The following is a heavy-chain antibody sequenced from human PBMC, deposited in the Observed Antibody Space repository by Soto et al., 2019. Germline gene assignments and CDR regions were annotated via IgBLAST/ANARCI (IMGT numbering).Heavy chain of an antibody. V-gene: IGHV4-39*01. CDR1: GGSISSSSYY. CDR3: ARGFWSGYYYYFDY. J-gene: IGHJ4*02. Sequence: QLQLQESGPGLVKPSETLSLTCTVSGGSISSSSYYWGWIRQPPGKGLEWIGSIYYSGSTYYNPSLKGRVTISVDTSKNQFSLKLSSVTAADTAVYYCARGFWSGYYYYFDYWGQGTLVTVSS. D-gene: IGHD3-3*01. CDR2: IYYSGST.